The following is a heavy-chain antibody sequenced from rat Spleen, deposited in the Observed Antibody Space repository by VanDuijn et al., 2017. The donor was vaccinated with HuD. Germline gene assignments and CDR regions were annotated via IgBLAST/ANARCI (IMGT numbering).Heavy chain of an antibody. Sequence: EVQLVESDGGLVQPGRSLKLSCAASGFTFSDYYMAWVRQAPKKGLEWVASISYEGSSTYYGDSVKGRFTISRDNAKRSLYLQMDSLRSEDTATYYCTRGYDYTLDAWGQGTSVTVSS. CDR2: ISYEGSST. CDR1: GFTFSDYY. J-gene: IGHJ4*01. D-gene: IGHD1-7*01. CDR3: TRGYDYTLDA. V-gene: IGHV5-22*01.